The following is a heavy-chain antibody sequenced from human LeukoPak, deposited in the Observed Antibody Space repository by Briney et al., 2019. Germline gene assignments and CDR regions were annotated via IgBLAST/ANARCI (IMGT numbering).Heavy chain of an antibody. Sequence: QAGGSLSLCCAASAFTVSSSYLSWVRQAAGKGLEWVSVIYSGGSTYYADSVKGRVTISRDNSKNTLYLQMNSLRAEDTAVYYCARGWGSFDYWGQGALVSVSS. J-gene: IGHJ4*02. CDR3: ARGWGSFDY. D-gene: IGHD7-27*01. CDR2: IYSGGST. CDR1: AFTVSSSY. V-gene: IGHV3-66*01.